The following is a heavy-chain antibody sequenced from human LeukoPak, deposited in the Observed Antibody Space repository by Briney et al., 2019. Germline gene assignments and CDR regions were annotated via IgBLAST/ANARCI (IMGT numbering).Heavy chain of an antibody. D-gene: IGHD4-17*01. CDR3: AKENYGYAFDY. Sequence: PSETLSLTCSVSGGSISSGSYYWSWIRQPPGKGLEWIGYIYYSGSTNYNPSLKSRVTISVDTSKNQFSLKLSSVTAADTAVYYCAKENYGYAFDYWGQGILVTVSS. CDR2: IYYSGST. CDR1: GGSISSGSYY. V-gene: IGHV4-61*01. J-gene: IGHJ4*02.